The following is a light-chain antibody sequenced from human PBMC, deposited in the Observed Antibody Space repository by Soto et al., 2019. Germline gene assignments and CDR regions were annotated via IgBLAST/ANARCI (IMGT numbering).Light chain of an antibody. CDR1: QGIGDT. V-gene: IGKV3-15*01. CDR3: QQYSDLPMT. Sequence: IVMTPSPATLSVSPGEGATLSCRASQGIGDTLAWYQQKPGQTPRLLIYDTSIRATGVPARFSGSRSGTDFTLTISRLEPEDFAVYFCQQYSDLPMTFGQRTRLEIK. J-gene: IGKJ5*01. CDR2: DTS.